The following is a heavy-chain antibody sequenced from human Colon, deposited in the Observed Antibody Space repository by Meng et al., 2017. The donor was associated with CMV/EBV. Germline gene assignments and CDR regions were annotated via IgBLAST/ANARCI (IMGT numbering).Heavy chain of an antibody. CDR3: AGGTYRAWEVLYF. CDR2: IHQSGIT. J-gene: IGHJ4*02. V-gene: IGHV4-34*01. Sequence: QVRLQQWCAGLLKPSETLFLTCVVSGGSFSTVYLSWIRQSPGTGLEWIGDIHQSGITNHNPSLKSRVTISIDTSKTQFSLKLSSVTAADTALYYCAGGTYRAWEVLYFWGQGTLVTVSS. D-gene: IGHD3-10*01. CDR1: GGSFSTVY.